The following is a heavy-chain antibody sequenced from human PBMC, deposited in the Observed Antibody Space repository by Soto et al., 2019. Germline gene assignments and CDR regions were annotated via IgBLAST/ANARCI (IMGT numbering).Heavy chain of an antibody. D-gene: IGHD2-2*01. CDR2: MNPNSGNT. CDR3: ARERESSYYHGMDV. J-gene: IGHJ6*02. CDR1: GYTFTSSD. Sequence: QVQLVQSGAEVKKPGASVKVSCKASGYTFTSSDISWVRQATGQGLEWMGWMNPNSGNTGYAQKFQGRVTMTRNTSTSTDYMELNSLKSEDKAVYYCARERESSYYHGMDVWGQGTTVTVSS. V-gene: IGHV1-8*01.